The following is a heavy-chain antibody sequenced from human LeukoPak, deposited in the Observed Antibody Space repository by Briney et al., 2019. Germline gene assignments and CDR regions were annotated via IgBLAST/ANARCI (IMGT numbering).Heavy chain of an antibody. Sequence: GRSLRLSRAASGFTFSSYGMHWVRQAPGKGLEWVAAIWYDGSIQYYADSVKGRFTISRDNSKNTLYLQMDSLRAEDTAVYYCARAGYCSGGSCYGSDYWGQGTLVSVSS. J-gene: IGHJ4*02. CDR2: IWYDGSIQ. CDR1: GFTFSSYG. CDR3: ARAGYCSGGSCYGSDY. V-gene: IGHV3-33*01. D-gene: IGHD2-15*01.